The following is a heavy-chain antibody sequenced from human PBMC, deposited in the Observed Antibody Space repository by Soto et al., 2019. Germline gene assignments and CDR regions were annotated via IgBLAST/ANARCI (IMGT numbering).Heavy chain of an antibody. Sequence: WETLSLTCTLSGGSVSTSDYYWGCIRQRPGKGLEWIGSIYYSGHTYFNVSLKSRASISIDTSKHQFSLTLRSMTAADTEIYYCEGNRGISAAGTQGWFDPWGQGTLVTVSS. V-gene: IGHV4-39*01. J-gene: IGHJ5*02. CDR2: IYYSGHT. CDR1: GGSVSTSDYY. CDR3: EGNRGISAAGTQGWFDP. D-gene: IGHD6-13*01.